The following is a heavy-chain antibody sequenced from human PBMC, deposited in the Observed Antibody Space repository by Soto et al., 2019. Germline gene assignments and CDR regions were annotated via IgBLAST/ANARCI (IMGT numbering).Heavy chain of an antibody. V-gene: IGHV3-30-3*01. J-gene: IGHJ4*02. Sequence: QVQLVESGGGVVQPGRSLRLSCAASGFTFSSYAMHWVRQAPGKGLEWVAVISYDGSNKNYADSVKGRFTISRDNSKNTLYLQMNSLRAEDTAVYYCARVYSSSWYYFDYWGQGTLVTVSS. CDR3: ARVYSSSWYYFDY. D-gene: IGHD6-13*01. CDR1: GFTFSSYA. CDR2: ISYDGSNK.